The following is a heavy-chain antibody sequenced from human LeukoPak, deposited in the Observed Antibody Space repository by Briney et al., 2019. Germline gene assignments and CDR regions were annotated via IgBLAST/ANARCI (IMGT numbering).Heavy chain of an antibody. D-gene: IGHD3-3*01. CDR1: GYSFTSYW. CDR3: ARRNYDFWSGSTNWFDP. CDR2: IDPSDSYT. J-gene: IGHJ5*02. V-gene: IGHV5-10-1*01. Sequence: GESLKISCQGSGYSFTSYWISWVRQMPGKGLEWMGRIDPSDSYTNYSPSFQGHVTISADKSISTAYLQWSSLKASDTAMYYCARRNYDFWSGSTNWFDPWGQGTLVTVSS.